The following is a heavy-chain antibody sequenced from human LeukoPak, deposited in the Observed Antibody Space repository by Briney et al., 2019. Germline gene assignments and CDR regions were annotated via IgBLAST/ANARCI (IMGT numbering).Heavy chain of an antibody. CDR3: ARVRYSDSSVLTRKRSYYFDY. CDR2: ISTSVST. CDR1: GGSFSGYY. D-gene: IGHD3-22*01. J-gene: IGHJ4*02. V-gene: IGHV4-59*10. Sequence: SETLSLTCAVYGGSFSGYYWSWIRQPAGKALEAIGHISTSVSTNYNPSLKSRVTMSVDTSKNQFSLKLSSVTAADTAVYYCARVRYSDSSVLTRKRSYYFDYWGQGTLVTVSS.